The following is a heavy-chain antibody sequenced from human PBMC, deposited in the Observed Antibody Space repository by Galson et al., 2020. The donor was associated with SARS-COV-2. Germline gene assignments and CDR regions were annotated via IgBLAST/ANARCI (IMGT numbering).Heavy chain of an antibody. D-gene: IGHD2-15*01. Sequence: SETLSLTCTVSGGSISGYYWTWIRQPPGKGLEWIGNVYYTGNTKYNPSLKSRVTVSVDTSKNQFSLKLSSVTAADTAVYFCARDTPNYGKDVWGQGTTVTVS. CDR2: VYYTGNT. CDR1: GGSISGYY. CDR3: ARDTPNYGKDV. V-gene: IGHV4-59*08. J-gene: IGHJ6*02.